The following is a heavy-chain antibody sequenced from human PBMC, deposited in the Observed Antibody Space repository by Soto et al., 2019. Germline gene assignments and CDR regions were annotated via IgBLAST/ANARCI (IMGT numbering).Heavy chain of an antibody. J-gene: IGHJ4*02. V-gene: IGHV1-18*01. Sequence: ASVKVSCKASGYTFTSYGISWGRQAPGQGLEWMGWISAYNGNTNYAQKLQGRVTMTTDTSTSTAYMELRSLRSDDTAVYYCAIALENDILHGYYLAYRAQGTLVTVSS. D-gene: IGHD3-9*01. CDR1: GYTFTSYG. CDR3: AIALENDILHGYYLAY. CDR2: ISAYNGNT.